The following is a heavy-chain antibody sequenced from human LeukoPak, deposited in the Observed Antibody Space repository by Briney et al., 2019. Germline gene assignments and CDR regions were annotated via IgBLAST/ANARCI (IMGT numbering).Heavy chain of an antibody. CDR1: GLTFSRYW. J-gene: IGHJ5*02. CDR3: IGGTGTTSNWFDP. D-gene: IGHD1-1*01. CDR2: ISSDGTIT. V-gene: IGHV3-74*01. Sequence: GGSLRLSCAASGLTFSRYWMHWVRQAPGKGLVWVSRISSDGTITTYADSVKGRFTISRDNAKNTLYLQMNSLRAEDTAVYYCIGGTGTTSNWFDPWGQGTLVTVSS.